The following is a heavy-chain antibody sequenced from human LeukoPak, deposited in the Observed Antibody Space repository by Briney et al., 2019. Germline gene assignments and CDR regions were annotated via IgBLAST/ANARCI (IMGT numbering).Heavy chain of an antibody. J-gene: IGHJ3*02. Sequence: SETLSLTCTVSGGSISSGGYYWSWIRQHPGKGLEWIGYIYYSGSTYYNPSLKSRVTISVDTSKNQFSLKLSSVTAADTAVYYCARDTVTIFGVVIILDAFDIWGQGTMVTVSS. CDR2: IYYSGST. CDR3: ARDTVTIFGVVIILDAFDI. D-gene: IGHD3-3*01. CDR1: GGSISSGGYY. V-gene: IGHV4-31*03.